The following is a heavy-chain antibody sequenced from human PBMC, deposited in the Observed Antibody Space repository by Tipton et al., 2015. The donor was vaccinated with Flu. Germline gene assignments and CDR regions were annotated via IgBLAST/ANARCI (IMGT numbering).Heavy chain of an antibody. Sequence: LVQSSETLSLMCTVSGGSISSYYWTWIRQPAGKGLEWIGRIYASGSTNYNPSFTSRVTMSVDTSKNQFSLKLSSVTAADTAVYYCARYNRVGGLDYWGQGTLVTVSS. V-gene: IGHV4-4*07. D-gene: IGHD1-14*01. CDR3: ARYNRVGGLDY. J-gene: IGHJ4*02. CDR2: IYASGST. CDR1: GGSISSYY.